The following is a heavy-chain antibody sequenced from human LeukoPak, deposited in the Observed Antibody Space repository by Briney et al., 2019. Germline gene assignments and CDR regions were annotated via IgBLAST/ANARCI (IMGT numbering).Heavy chain of an antibody. CDR1: GTSISSGAYY. J-gene: IGHJ3*02. CDR2: VYYSTNT. Sequence: SETLSLTCTVSGTSISSGAYYWAWLRQPPGKGLEWLGNVYYSTNTYYNPSLKSRVTISVDTSKNQFSLKLSSVTAADTAIYYCARHSRSAYSGYENAFDIWGQGTVVTVSS. V-gene: IGHV4-39*01. CDR3: ARHSRSAYSGYENAFDI. D-gene: IGHD5-12*01.